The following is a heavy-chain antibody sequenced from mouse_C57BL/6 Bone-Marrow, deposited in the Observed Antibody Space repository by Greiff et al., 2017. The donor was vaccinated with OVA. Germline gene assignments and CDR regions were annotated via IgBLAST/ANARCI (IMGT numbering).Heavy chain of an antibody. V-gene: IGHV1-72*01. CDR2: IDPNSGGT. Sequence: QVQLKQPGAELVKPGASVKLSCKASGYTFTSYWMHWVKQRPGRGLEWIGRIDPNSGGTKYNEKFKSKATLTVDKPSSTAYMQLSSLTSEDSAVYYCARDDGYYEGCAYWGQGTLVTVSA. D-gene: IGHD2-3*01. CDR1: GYTFTSYW. CDR3: ARDDGYYEGCAY. J-gene: IGHJ3*01.